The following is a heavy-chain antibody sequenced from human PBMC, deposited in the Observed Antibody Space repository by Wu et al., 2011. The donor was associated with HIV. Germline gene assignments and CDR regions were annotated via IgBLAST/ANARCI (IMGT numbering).Heavy chain of an antibody. Sequence: QVQLVQSGAEVKKPGSSVKVSCKASGGTFSSYAISWVRQAPGQGLEWMGGIIPIFGTVNYAQKFQGTVTITADKSTNTAYMELNSLRSEDTAIYYCARQEKGAFDIWGQGTMVTVSS. V-gene: IGHV1-69*06. CDR3: ARQEKGAFDI. J-gene: IGHJ3*02. CDR2: IIPIFGTV. CDR1: GGTFSSYA.